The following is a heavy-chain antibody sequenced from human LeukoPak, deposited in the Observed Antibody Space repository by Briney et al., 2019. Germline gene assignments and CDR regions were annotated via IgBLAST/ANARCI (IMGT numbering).Heavy chain of an antibody. J-gene: IGHJ4*02. CDR1: GGSISSYY. Sequence: NPSETLSLTCTVSGGSISSYYWSWIRQPPGKGLEWIGEINHSGSTNYNPSLKSRVTISVGTSKNQISLKLSSVTAAHTAVYYCARVLGWTNFDYWVQGTLVGVSS. CDR2: INHSGST. D-gene: IGHD6-19*01. CDR3: ARVLGWTNFDY. V-gene: IGHV4-34*01.